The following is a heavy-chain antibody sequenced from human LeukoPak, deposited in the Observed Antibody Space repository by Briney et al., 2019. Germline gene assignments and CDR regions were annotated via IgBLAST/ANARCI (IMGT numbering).Heavy chain of an antibody. Sequence: SETLTLTCTVSGGSISSYYWSWIRQPPGKGLEWIGHIYYSGSTNYNPSLKSRVTISVDTSKNQFSLKLSSVTAADTAVYYCARASPDGSGSYYNVRLDYWGQGTLVTVSS. CDR2: IYYSGST. CDR1: GGSISSYY. V-gene: IGHV4-59*01. CDR3: ARASPDGSGSYYNVRLDY. J-gene: IGHJ4*02. D-gene: IGHD3-10*01.